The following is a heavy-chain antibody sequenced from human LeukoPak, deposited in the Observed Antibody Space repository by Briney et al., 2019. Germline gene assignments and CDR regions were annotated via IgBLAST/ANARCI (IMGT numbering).Heavy chain of an antibody. Sequence: GGSLRLSCAASGFTFSSYAMHWVRQAPGKGLEWVAVISYDGSNKYYADSVKGRFTISRDNSKNTLYLQMNSLRAEDTAVYHCARGTPRYNYYYYYGMDVWGQGTTVTVSS. CDR2: ISYDGSNK. CDR3: ARGTPRYNYYYYYGMDV. J-gene: IGHJ6*02. D-gene: IGHD1-1*01. V-gene: IGHV3-30-3*01. CDR1: GFTFSSYA.